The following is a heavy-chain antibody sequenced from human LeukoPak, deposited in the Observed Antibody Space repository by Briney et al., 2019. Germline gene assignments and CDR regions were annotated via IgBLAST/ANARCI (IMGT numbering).Heavy chain of an antibody. CDR3: AREPPYGDLALDY. V-gene: IGHV3-48*02. Sequence: PGGSLRLPCAASGFTFSSYSMNWVRQAPGKGLEWVSYINSRSTSIHYADSVKGRFTISRDNAKNALYLLMNSLRDEDTAVYYCAREPPYGDLALDYWGQGTLVTVSS. CDR2: INSRSTSI. J-gene: IGHJ4*02. CDR1: GFTFSSYS. D-gene: IGHD3-10*01.